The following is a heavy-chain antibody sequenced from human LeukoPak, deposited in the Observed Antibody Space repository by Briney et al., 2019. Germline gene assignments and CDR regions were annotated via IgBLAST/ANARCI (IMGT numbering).Heavy chain of an antibody. V-gene: IGHV1-2*02. J-gene: IGHJ6*03. Sequence: GASVKVSCKASGYTFTGYYMHWVRQAPGQGLEWMGWINPNSGGTDYAQKFQGRVTMTTDTSISTAYMELSRVRSDDTAVYYCARVLRYYYYMDVWGKGTTVTVSS. CDR2: INPNSGGT. CDR1: GYTFTGYY. CDR3: ARVLRYYYYMDV.